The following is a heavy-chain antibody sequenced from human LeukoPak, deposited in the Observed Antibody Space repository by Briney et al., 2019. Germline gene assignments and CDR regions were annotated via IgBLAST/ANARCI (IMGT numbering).Heavy chain of an antibody. V-gene: IGHV5-51*01. CDR3: ARHRSAGEQLAMFDP. CDR2: IYPGDSDT. D-gene: IGHD6-6*01. CDR1: GYSFTSYW. J-gene: IGHJ5*02. Sequence: GESLKISCKGSGYSFTSYWTGWVRQVPGKGLEWMGIIYPGDSDTRYSPSFQGQVTISADKSISTAYLQWSSLKASDTAMYYCARHRSAGEQLAMFDPWGQGTLVTVSS.